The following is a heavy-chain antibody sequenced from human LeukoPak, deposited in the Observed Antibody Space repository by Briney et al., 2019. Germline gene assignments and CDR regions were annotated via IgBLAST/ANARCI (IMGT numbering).Heavy chain of an antibody. CDR1: GFTFSSYG. D-gene: IGHD3-10*01. J-gene: IGHJ4*02. CDR3: AKDWDYYGSGSYSDY. V-gene: IGHV3-30*18. CDR2: ISYDGSNK. Sequence: PGRSLRLSCAASGFTFSSYGMHWVRQAPGKGLEWAAVISYDGSNKYYADSVKGRFTISRDNSKNTLYLQMNSLRAEDTAVYYCAKDWDYYGSGSYSDYWGQGTLVTVSS.